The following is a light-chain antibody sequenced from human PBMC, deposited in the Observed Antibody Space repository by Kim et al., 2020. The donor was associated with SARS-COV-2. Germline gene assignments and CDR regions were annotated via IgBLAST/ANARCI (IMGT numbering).Light chain of an antibody. J-gene: IGKJ4*01. CDR1: QDISNY. CDR3: QQYDNLPST. CDR2: DAS. V-gene: IGKV1-33*01. Sequence: DIQMTQSPSSLSAPVGDRVTITCQASQDISNYLNWYQQKPGKAPKLLIYDASNLETGVPSRFSGSGSGTDFTFTISSLQPEDIATYYCQQYDNLPSTFGGGTKVDIK.